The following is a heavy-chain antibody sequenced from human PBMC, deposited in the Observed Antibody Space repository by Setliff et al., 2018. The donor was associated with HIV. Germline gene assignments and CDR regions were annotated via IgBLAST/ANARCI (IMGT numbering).Heavy chain of an antibody. D-gene: IGHD3-3*01. Sequence: SVKVSCKASGGTFSSYTISWVRQAPGQGLEWMGRIIPILGIANYAQKFQGRVTITADKSTSTAYMELGSLRSEDTAVYYCARGVQSPPHYSYYYMDVWGEGTMVTVSS. CDR2: IIPILGIA. J-gene: IGHJ6*03. CDR1: GGTFSSYT. CDR3: ARGVQSPPHYSYYYMDV. V-gene: IGHV1-69*02.